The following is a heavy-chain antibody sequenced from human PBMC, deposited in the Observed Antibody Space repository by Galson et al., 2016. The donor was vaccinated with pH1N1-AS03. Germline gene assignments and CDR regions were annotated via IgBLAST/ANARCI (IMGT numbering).Heavy chain of an antibody. V-gene: IGHV4-4*02. Sequence: TLSLTCAVSGGSVSDNNWWSWVRQPPGKGLEWIGEVYRSGSTNYSPSFRGHVTISADMSITTAYLQWSSLKASDTAIYYCARPGPGTSSFRSGFAFWGQGTLVSVSS. CDR2: VYRSGST. CDR3: ARPGPGTSSFRSGFAF. D-gene: IGHD1-1*01. J-gene: IGHJ4*02. CDR1: GGSVSDNNW.